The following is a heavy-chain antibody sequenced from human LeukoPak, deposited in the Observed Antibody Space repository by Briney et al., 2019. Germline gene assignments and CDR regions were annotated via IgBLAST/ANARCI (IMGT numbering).Heavy chain of an antibody. Sequence: QPGGSLRLSCAASGFAFRNSWMHWVRQAPGKGLVWVSRINTDGSTTTYADSVKGRFTISRDNAKNTLYLEMNSLRAEDTAVYYCARSLIGIDDYWGQGSLVTVSS. D-gene: IGHD1-20*01. CDR1: GFAFRNSW. CDR2: INTDGSTT. J-gene: IGHJ4*02. V-gene: IGHV3-74*01. CDR3: ARSLIGIDDY.